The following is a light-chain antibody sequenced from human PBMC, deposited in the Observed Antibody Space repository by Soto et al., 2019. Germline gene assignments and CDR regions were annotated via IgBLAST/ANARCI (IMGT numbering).Light chain of an antibody. Sequence: ETVMTQSPATLSVSPGERATLSCWASQSVNSNLAWYQQKLGQAPRVLIYGASTRATGIPARFSGSGSETEFILTISSLQSEDSATYYCQQYGSAPKLTCGGGTKWIS. CDR2: GAS. CDR1: QSVNSN. J-gene: IGKJ4*01. V-gene: IGKV3-15*01. CDR3: QQYGSAPKLT.